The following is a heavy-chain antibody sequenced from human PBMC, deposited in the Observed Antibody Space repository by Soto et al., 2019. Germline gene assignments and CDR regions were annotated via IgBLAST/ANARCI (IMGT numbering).Heavy chain of an antibody. Sequence: GGSLRLSCAVSGLTFTGYSMNWVRQAPGKGLEWVSFINSGSSTIFYADAVKGRFTISRDNAKSSLYLEMNSLRDEDTAVYYCGRVGGATMATMYFDPWGQGTLVTVSS. CDR3: GRVGGATMATMYFDP. CDR2: INSGSSTI. CDR1: GLTFTGYS. D-gene: IGHD5-12*01. J-gene: IGHJ4*02. V-gene: IGHV3-48*02.